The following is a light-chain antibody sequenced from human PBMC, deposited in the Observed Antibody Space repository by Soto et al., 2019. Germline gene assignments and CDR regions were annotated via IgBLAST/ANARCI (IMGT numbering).Light chain of an antibody. CDR1: SSDVGGYNF. Sequence: QSALTQPASVSGSPGESITISCTGTSSDVGGYNFVSWYQQHPGKVPKLMIFDVNRRPSGVSDRFSGSKSGNTASLTISGLQAEDEGDYYCCSYTSSSTHVSGSGTKVSVL. CDR3: CSYTSSSTHV. J-gene: IGLJ1*01. V-gene: IGLV2-14*03. CDR2: DVN.